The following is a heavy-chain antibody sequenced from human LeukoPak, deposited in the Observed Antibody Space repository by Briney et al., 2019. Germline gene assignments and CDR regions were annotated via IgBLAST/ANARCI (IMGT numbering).Heavy chain of an antibody. Sequence: GGSLRLSCAASGFTFDDYAMHWVRQAPGKGLEWVSGISWNSGSIGYADSVKGRFTISRDNAKNSLYLQMNSLTAEDTALYYCAKDLTDSLYYYGMDVWGQGTTVTVSS. CDR2: ISWNSGSI. J-gene: IGHJ6*02. V-gene: IGHV3-9*01. CDR3: AKDLTDSLYYYGMDV. CDR1: GFTFDDYA. D-gene: IGHD2-15*01.